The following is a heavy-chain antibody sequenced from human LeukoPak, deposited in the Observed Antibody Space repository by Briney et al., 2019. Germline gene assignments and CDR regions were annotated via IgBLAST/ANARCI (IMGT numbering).Heavy chain of an antibody. D-gene: IGHD3-10*01. J-gene: IGHJ2*01. Sequence: GGSLRLSCAASTFSFSTYEMNWVRQTPGKGLEWVSYISDSGSAIYHADSVKGRFTISRDNAKKSLYLHMNSLRADDSAVYYCAKSYLGYFDLWGRGTLVTVSS. V-gene: IGHV3-48*03. CDR2: ISDSGSAI. CDR1: TFSFSTYE. CDR3: AKSYLGYFDL.